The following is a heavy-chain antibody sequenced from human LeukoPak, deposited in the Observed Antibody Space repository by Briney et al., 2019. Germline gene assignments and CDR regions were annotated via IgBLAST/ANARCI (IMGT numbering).Heavy chain of an antibody. J-gene: IGHJ6*02. V-gene: IGHV1-69*04. CDR3: ARTQAVTIFEVVTLGYYGMDV. D-gene: IGHD3-3*01. CDR1: GGTFSSYA. Sequence: SVKVSCKASGGTFSSYAISWVRQAPGQGLEWMGRIIPIFGIANYAQKFQGRVTITADKSTSTAYMELSSLRSEDTAVYYCARTQAVTIFEVVTLGYYGMDVWGQGTTVTVSS. CDR2: IIPIFGIA.